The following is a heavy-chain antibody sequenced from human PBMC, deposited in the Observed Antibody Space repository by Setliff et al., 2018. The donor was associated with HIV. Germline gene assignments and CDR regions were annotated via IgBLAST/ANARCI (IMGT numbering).Heavy chain of an antibody. CDR1: GGSFSGYY. CDR3: ARVFRPSSSWYYNYFDP. CDR2: INHSGST. D-gene: IGHD6-13*01. Sequence: KTSETLSLTCAVYGGSFSGYYWTWIRQPPGKGLEWIGEINHSGSTNYNPSLKSRVTISVDTSKNQFSLNLNSVTAADTAVYHCARVFRPSSSWYYNYFDPWGQGTLVTVSS. J-gene: IGHJ5*02. V-gene: IGHV4-34*01.